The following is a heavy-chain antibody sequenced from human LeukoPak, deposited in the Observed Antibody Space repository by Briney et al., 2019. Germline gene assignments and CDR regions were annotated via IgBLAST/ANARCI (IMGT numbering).Heavy chain of an antibody. Sequence: GGSLRLSCAASGFTVSSNYMSWVRQAPGKGLEWVSVIYSGGSTYYADSVKGRFTISRDNSKNTLYLQMNSLRAEDTAVYYCARDVYYYYGMDVWGQGTTVTVSS. CDR2: IYSGGST. CDR1: GFTVSSNY. J-gene: IGHJ6*02. CDR3: ARDVYYYYGMDV. V-gene: IGHV3-66*01.